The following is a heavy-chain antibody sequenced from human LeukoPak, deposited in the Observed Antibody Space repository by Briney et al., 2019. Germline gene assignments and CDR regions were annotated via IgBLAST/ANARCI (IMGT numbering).Heavy chain of an antibody. D-gene: IGHD2-2*01. CDR2: ISYDGSNK. Sequence: PGRSLRLSCAASGVTFSSYGMHWVRQAPGKGLEWVGVISYDGSNKYYADSVKGRFTISRDNSKNTLYLQMNSLRAEDTAVYYCAKLPSGTDAFDIWGQGTMVTVSS. J-gene: IGHJ3*02. CDR1: GVTFSSYG. CDR3: AKLPSGTDAFDI. V-gene: IGHV3-30*18.